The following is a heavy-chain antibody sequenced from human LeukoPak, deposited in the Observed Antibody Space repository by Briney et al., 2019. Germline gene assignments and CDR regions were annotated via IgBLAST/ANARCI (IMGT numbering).Heavy chain of an antibody. CDR3: ARGRGYSGYDIYFDY. J-gene: IGHJ4*02. V-gene: IGHV4-61*05. D-gene: IGHD5-12*01. Sequence: SETLSLTCTVSGGSISSSSYYWGWIRQPPGKELEWIGYIYYSRSTNYNPSLESRVTISVDTSKNQFSLKVSSVTAADTAVYYCARGRGYSGYDIYFDYWGQGTLVTVSS. CDR1: GGSISSSSYY. CDR2: IYYSRST.